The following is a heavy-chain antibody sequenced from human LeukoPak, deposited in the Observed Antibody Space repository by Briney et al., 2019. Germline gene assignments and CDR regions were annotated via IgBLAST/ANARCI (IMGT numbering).Heavy chain of an antibody. CDR2: IGVGNGNT. Sequence: QARGERLEWVGWIGVGNGNTNYAHKLQERVTITSDMSTSTAYMKLSSLRSEDTAVYYCEVELYSGEACGPKDWRGEGTLVTVSS. V-gene: IGHV1-58*01. D-gene: IGHD5-12*01. J-gene: IGHJ4*02. CDR3: EVELYSGEACGPKDW.